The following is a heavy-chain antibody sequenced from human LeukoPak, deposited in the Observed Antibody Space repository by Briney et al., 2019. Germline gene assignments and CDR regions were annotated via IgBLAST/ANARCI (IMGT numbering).Heavy chain of an antibody. Sequence: PGGSLRLSCAASGFTFTSYAMHKVRQAPGKGLEWVAVISFDGSNKFYADSVRGRFTISRDNSKNTLYLQMNSLRPEDTAVYYCARNPESWGQGTLVAVSS. D-gene: IGHD1-14*01. V-gene: IGHV3-30*04. CDR2: ISFDGSNK. CDR1: GFTFTSYA. J-gene: IGHJ5*02. CDR3: ARNPES.